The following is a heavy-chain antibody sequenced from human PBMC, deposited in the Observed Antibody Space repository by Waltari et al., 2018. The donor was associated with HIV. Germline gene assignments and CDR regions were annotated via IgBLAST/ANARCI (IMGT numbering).Heavy chain of an antibody. D-gene: IGHD3-9*01. V-gene: IGHV4-4*02. CDR3: ARVSSLTGYYKALDY. Sequence: QVQLQDSGPGLVKPSGTLSLTCVASGRSISSRNLWSWVRQPPGKGLEWIGEIYHSESTNYNPSLKSRVTISVDKSKDKFTLKLRSVTAADTAVYFCARVSSLTGYYKALDYWGQGTLVTVSS. J-gene: IGHJ4*02. CDR2: IYHSEST. CDR1: GRSISSRNL.